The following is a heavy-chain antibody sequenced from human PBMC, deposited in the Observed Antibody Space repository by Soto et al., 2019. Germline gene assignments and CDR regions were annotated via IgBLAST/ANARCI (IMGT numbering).Heavy chain of an antibody. J-gene: IGHJ4*02. CDR1: GFTFSGHG. CDR3: ARGRGGHYGGNSGYFDY. Sequence: QVQLVESGGGVVQPGRSLRLSCAASGFTFSGHGMHWVRQAPGKGLEWVAVVWHDGSKEYYADSVKGRFTISRDNSKNTLSLQMNSLRAEDTAVYSCARGRGGHYGGNSGYFDYWGQGTLLTVSS. V-gene: IGHV3-33*01. D-gene: IGHD4-17*01. CDR2: VWHDGSKE.